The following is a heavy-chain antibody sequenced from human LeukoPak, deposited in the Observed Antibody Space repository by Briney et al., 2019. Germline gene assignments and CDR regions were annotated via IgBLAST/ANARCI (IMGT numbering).Heavy chain of an antibody. CDR2: IYYSGNT. D-gene: IGHD3/OR15-3a*01. CDR1: GGSITTTTYY. Sequence: SETLSLTCTVSGGSITTTTYYWGWIRQPPGKGLEWIGSIYYSGNTYYNPSLKSRVTISLDTSKNQFSLRLTSVTAADTAVYYCARQTGSGLFILPGGQGTLVTVSS. J-gene: IGHJ4*02. CDR3: ARQTGSGLFILP. V-gene: IGHV4-39*01.